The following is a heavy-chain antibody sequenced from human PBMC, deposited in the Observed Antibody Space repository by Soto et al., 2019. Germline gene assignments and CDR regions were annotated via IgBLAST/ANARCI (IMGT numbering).Heavy chain of an antibody. CDR1: GGSFRNYV. V-gene: IGHV1-69*01. Sequence: QVQLVQSGAEVKKPGSSVKVSCRASGGSFRNYVMSWVRQAPGQGLEWMGGIIPVFETRTYAQKFQGRVTITADDSTSTVSMEMSNLRSEDTAVYFCARGGADWSLRNFDVWGRGTLVSVSS. J-gene: IGHJ2*01. CDR2: IIPVFETR. D-gene: IGHD3-9*01. CDR3: ARGGADWSLRNFDV.